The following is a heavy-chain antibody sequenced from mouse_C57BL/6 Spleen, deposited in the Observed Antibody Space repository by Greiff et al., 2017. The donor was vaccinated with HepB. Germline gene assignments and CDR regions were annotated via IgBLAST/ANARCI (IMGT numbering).Heavy chain of an antibody. CDR2: IDPANGNT. CDR1: GFNIKNTY. J-gene: IGHJ1*03. CDR3: ARSTGYGSSYLYWYFDV. Sequence: VQLKQSVAELVRPGASVKLSCTASGFNIKNTYMHWVKQRPEQGLEWIGRIDPANGNTKYAPKFQGKATITADTSSNTAYLQLRSLTSEDTAIYYCARSTGYGSSYLYWYFDVWGTGTTVTVSS. V-gene: IGHV14-3*01. D-gene: IGHD1-1*01.